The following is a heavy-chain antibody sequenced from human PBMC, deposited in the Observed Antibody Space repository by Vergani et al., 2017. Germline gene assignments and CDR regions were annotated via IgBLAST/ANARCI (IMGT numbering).Heavy chain of an antibody. CDR3: ARKEEIYCSGGSCYHSFEYFQH. D-gene: IGHD2-15*01. V-gene: IGHV5-51*01. J-gene: IGHJ1*01. Sequence: EVQLVQSGAEVKKPGESLKISCKGSGYSFTSYWIGWVRQMPGKGLEWMGIIYPGDSDTRYSPSFQGQVTISADKSISTAYLQWSSLKASDTAMYYCARKEEIYCSGGSCYHSFEYFQHWGQGTLVTVSS. CDR2: IYPGDSDT. CDR1: GYSFTSYW.